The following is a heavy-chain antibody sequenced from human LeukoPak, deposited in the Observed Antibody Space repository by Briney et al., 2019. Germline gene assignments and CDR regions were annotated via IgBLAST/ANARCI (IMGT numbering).Heavy chain of an antibody. CDR1: GFTVSSNE. Sequence: GGSLRLSCAASGFTVSSNEMSWVRQAPGKGLEWVSYISSSGSTIYYADSVKGRFTISRDNAKNSLYLQMSSLRAEDTAVYYCARDRIQLWLRGPYFDYWGQGTLVTVSS. J-gene: IGHJ4*02. D-gene: IGHD5-18*01. CDR3: ARDRIQLWLRGPYFDY. V-gene: IGHV3-48*03. CDR2: ISSSGSTI.